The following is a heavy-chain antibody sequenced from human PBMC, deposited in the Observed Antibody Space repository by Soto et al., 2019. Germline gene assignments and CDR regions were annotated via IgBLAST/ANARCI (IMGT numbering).Heavy chain of an antibody. Sequence: QVQLQESGPGLVKPSQTLSLTCTVSGGSISSANYYWSWIRQHPGKGLEWIGYIYYSGSTYYNPSLKIRLTILVDTSKNQFSRTLHSVTAADTAVYYCAREGGDGVDYWGQGTLVTVSS. CDR3: AREGGDGVDY. J-gene: IGHJ4*02. D-gene: IGHD3-16*01. V-gene: IGHV4-31*03. CDR2: IYYSGST. CDR1: GGSISSANYY.